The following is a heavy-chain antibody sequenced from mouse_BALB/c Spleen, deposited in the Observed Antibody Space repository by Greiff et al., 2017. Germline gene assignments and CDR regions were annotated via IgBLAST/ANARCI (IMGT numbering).Heavy chain of an antibody. Sequence: EVMLVESGGGLVKPGGSLRLSCAASGFTFTSYYMSWVRQTPEKGLEWVAAINSNGGSTYYPDTVKGRFTITRDKAKNTLYMQMSSLTSEDTALYYCARRLGNDAMDYWGQGTSVTVSS. J-gene: IGHJ4*01. CDR3: ARRLGNDAMDY. CDR2: INSNGGST. D-gene: IGHD4-1*01. V-gene: IGHV5-6-2*01. CDR1: GFTFTSYY.